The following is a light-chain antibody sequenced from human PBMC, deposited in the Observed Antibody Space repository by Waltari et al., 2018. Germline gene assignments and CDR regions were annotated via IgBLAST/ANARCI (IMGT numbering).Light chain of an antibody. CDR2: NNN. CDR3: ASWHNSMNAYV. Sequence: QSVLTQPPSVSGAPGQRVTILCSGSDSNIGKNPVNWYQQLPGTAPRFLISNNNQRPSGVPARFSGSKSGTSASLAISVLQSEDEADYYCASWHNSMNAYVFGTGTKVTVL. J-gene: IGLJ1*01. CDR1: DSNIGKNP. V-gene: IGLV1-44*01.